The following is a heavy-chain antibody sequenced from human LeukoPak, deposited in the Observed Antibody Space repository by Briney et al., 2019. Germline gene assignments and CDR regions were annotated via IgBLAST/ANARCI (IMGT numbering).Heavy chain of an antibody. D-gene: IGHD3-10*02. Sequence: GGSLRLSCAASGLTFSSYSMNWVRQAPGKGLEWVSYISSSGSTIYYADSVKGRFTISRDNAKNSLYLQMNSLRAEDTAVYYCAELGITMIGGVWGKGTTVTISS. V-gene: IGHV3-48*04. CDR2: ISSSGSTI. CDR1: GLTFSSYS. CDR3: AELGITMIGGV. J-gene: IGHJ6*04.